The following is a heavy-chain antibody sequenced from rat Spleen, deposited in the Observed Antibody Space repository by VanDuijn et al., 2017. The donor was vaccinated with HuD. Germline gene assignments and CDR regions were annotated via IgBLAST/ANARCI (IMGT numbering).Heavy chain of an antibody. D-gene: IGHD4-6*01. CDR1: GFTFSNCD. Sequence: EVQLVESDGGFVQPGRSLKLSCAASGFTFSNCDMAWVRQAPTKGLEWVASISPSGDITYYRDSVKGRFTVSRNSAENTLFLQMDSLRPEDTATYYCARHRNLGYWHFDFWGPGTMVTVSS. CDR3: ARHRNLGYWHFDF. CDR2: ISPSGDIT. V-gene: IGHV5S13*01. J-gene: IGHJ1*01.